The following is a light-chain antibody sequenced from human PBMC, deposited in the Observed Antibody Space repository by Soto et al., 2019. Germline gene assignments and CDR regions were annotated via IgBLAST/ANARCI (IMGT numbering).Light chain of an antibody. V-gene: IGLV2-14*01. CDR3: SSYTISSSGV. J-gene: IGLJ3*02. CDR1: SSDVGGYNY. CDR2: EVS. Sequence: QSALTQPASVSGSPGQSITISCTGTSSDVGGYNYVSWYQQHPGKAPKLMIYEVSNRPSGVSNRFSGSKSGNTASLTISGLQAEDEADYYCSSYTISSSGVFGGGTNLTVL.